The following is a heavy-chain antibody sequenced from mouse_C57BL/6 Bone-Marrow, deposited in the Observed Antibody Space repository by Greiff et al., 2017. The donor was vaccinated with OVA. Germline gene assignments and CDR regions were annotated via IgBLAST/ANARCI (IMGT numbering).Heavy chain of an antibody. CDR1: GFSLTSYG. D-gene: IGHD1-1*01. V-gene: IGHV2-5*01. J-gene: IGHJ2*01. CDR2: IWRGGST. Sequence: VQLQQSGPGLVQPSQSLSITCTVSGFSLTSYGVHWVRQSPGKGLEWLGVIWRGGSTDYNAAFMSRLSITKDNSKSQVFFKMNSLQADDTAIYYCAKNSSPTVVATGDYWGQGTTLTVSS. CDR3: AKNSSPTVVATGDY.